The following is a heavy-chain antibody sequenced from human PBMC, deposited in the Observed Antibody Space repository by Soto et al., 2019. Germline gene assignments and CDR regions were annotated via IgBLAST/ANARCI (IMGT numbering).Heavy chain of an antibody. CDR1: GFTVSSKY. CDR2: IYGGGTT. V-gene: IGHV3-53*01. J-gene: IGHJ4*02. CDR3: VQTTGWPGFDF. Sequence: EVQLVESGGGLIQPGGSLRLSCAASGFTVSSKYMTWVRQAPGKGLEWVSVIYGGGTTYYADSVKGRFPISRDNSKNTLYLQMNSLRAEYTAVYYCVQTTGWPGFDFWGQGTLVTVSS. D-gene: IGHD6-19*01.